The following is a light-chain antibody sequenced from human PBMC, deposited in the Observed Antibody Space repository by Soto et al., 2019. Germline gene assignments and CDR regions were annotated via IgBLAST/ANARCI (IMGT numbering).Light chain of an antibody. CDR2: KAS. V-gene: IGKV1-5*03. CDR3: QQYNDYPWT. Sequence: DIQMTQSPSTLSASVGXXXXXXXXASXXISSWLAWYQQKPGKAPKLLIYKASSLESGVPSRFSGSGSGTEFTLTISSLQPDDFATYYCQQYNDYPWTFGQGTKVEIK. CDR1: XXISSW. J-gene: IGKJ1*01.